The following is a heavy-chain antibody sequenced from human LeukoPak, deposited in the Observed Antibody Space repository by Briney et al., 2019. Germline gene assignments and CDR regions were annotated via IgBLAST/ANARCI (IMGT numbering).Heavy chain of an antibody. J-gene: IGHJ6*03. CDR2: IHSSEGT. V-gene: IGHV4-59*08. CDR3: ARHVYGEGTAV. Sequence: PSETLSLTCTVSGGSLNGYYWGWVRQPPGQGLECIGYIHSSEGTAHNASLTSPLTISLTTSKNQCSLTLSSVTAADTAVYYCARHVYGEGTAVWGKGTSVT. D-gene: IGHD4-17*01. CDR1: GGSLNGYY.